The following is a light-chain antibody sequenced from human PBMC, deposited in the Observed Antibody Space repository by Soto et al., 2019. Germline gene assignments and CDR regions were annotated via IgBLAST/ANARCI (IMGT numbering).Light chain of an antibody. Sequence: ETVLTQSPGTLSLSPGERATLSCRASQSVSSNYLVWYQQKPGQAPRLLISGVSTRATGIPDRFSGSGSGTDFTLTISRLEPEDVAVYYCQQLSSYPFTFGPGAKVDIK. V-gene: IGKV3-20*01. CDR3: QQLSSYPFT. CDR2: GVS. J-gene: IGKJ3*01. CDR1: QSVSSNY.